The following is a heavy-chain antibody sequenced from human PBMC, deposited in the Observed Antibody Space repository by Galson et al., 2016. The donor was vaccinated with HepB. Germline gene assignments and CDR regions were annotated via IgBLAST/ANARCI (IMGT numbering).Heavy chain of an antibody. CDR2: INHRGST. Sequence: SETLSLTCAVNGGYFSGYFWTWIRQPPGKGLEWIGEINHRGSTKYKPSLESRVAISLDTPKSQFFLRLSSVTAADTAVYYCARVRRIGTTVVTRAEYFQHWGQGTLVTVSS. D-gene: IGHD4-23*01. J-gene: IGHJ1*01. CDR3: ARVRRIGTTVVTRAEYFQH. CDR1: GGYFSGYF. V-gene: IGHV4-34*01.